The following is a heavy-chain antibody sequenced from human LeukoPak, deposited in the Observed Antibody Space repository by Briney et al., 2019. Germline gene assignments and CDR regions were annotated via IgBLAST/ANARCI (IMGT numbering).Heavy chain of an antibody. D-gene: IGHD3-10*01. CDR2: IIPIFVTA. Sequence: SVKVSCKASGGTFSSYTISWVRQAPGQGLEWMGGIIPIFVTAKYAQKFQGRVTINADKSTSTAYMELSSLRSEDTAVYYCARASQYYYGSGSFFGDIWGQGTMVTVSS. J-gene: IGHJ3*02. CDR3: ARASQYYYGSGSFFGDI. CDR1: GGTFSSYT. V-gene: IGHV1-69*06.